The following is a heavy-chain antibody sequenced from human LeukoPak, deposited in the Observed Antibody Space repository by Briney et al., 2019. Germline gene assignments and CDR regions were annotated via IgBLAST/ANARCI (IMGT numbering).Heavy chain of an antibody. CDR1: GSSISNYY. Sequence: SETLSLTCTVSGSSISNYYWGWIRQPAGKGLEWIGRIYTSGGTDYNPSLKSRVTMSVDTSKNHFSMKLTSVTAADTAMYYCARENRDYDGSGYYYRYWGRGTLVTVSS. CDR2: IYTSGGT. V-gene: IGHV4-4*07. D-gene: IGHD3-22*01. CDR3: ARENRDYDGSGYYYRY. J-gene: IGHJ4*02.